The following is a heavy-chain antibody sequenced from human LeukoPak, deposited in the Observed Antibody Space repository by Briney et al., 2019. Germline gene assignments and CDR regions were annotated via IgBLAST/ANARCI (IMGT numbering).Heavy chain of an antibody. CDR2: ISSSSSYI. V-gene: IGHV3-21*01. Sequence: GGSLRLSCAASGFTFSSYSINWVRQAPGKGLEWVSSISSSSSYIYYADSVKGRFTISRDNAKNSLYLQMNSLRAEDTAVYYCARSSRSTVTTGYWDQGTLVTVSS. CDR1: GFTFSSYS. D-gene: IGHD4-17*01. CDR3: ARSSRSTVTTGY. J-gene: IGHJ4*02.